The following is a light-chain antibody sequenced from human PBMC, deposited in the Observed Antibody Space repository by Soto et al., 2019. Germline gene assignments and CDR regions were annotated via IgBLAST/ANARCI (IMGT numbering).Light chain of an antibody. CDR2: GAS. Sequence: IVLTQSPATLSVSPGEKVTLSCRARQSVSSNLVWYQQKPGQAPRLLIYGASTRATGIPARFSGSGSGTEFTLTISSLQSEDFAVYYCQQYNEWPPYTFGQGTKLEIK. CDR3: QQYNEWPPYT. CDR1: QSVSSN. J-gene: IGKJ2*01. V-gene: IGKV3-15*01.